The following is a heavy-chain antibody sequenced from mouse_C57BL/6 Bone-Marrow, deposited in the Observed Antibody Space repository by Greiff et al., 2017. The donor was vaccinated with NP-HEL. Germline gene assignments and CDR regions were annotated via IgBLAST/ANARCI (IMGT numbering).Heavy chain of an antibody. CDR2: IDPEDGET. Sequence: EVQRVESGAELVKPGASVKLSCTASGFNINDYYMHWVKQRTEQGLEWIGRIDPEDGETKYAPKFQGKATITADTSSNTAYLQLSSLTSEDTAVYYCARDLFTTVVGPYAMDYWGQGTSVTVSS. D-gene: IGHD1-1*01. CDR1: GFNINDYY. V-gene: IGHV14-2*01. CDR3: ARDLFTTVVGPYAMDY. J-gene: IGHJ4*01.